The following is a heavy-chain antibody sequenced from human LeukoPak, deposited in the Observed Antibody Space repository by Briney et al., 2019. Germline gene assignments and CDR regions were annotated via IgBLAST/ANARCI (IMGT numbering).Heavy chain of an antibody. V-gene: IGHV7-4-1*02. Sequence: ASVKVSCKASGYTFTSYGISWVRQAPGQGLEWMGWINTNTGKPTYAQGFTGHFVFSLDTSVSTTYLQISSLKAEDSAVYYCAKNGLGAVVKTDWGQGTLVTVSS. D-gene: IGHD3-22*01. CDR1: GYTFTSYG. CDR3: AKNGLGAVVKTD. J-gene: IGHJ4*02. CDR2: INTNTGKP.